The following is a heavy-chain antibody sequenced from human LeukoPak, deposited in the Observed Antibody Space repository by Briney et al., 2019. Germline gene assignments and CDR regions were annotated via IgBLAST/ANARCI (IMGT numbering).Heavy chain of an antibody. CDR3: ARGLGATTFADFDY. Sequence: GASVKVSCKASGYTFTSSGISWVRQAPGQRLEWMGWISPYNGNTSYAQKVQDRVTMTTDTSTSTAYMELRSLTSDDTAVYYCARGLGATTFADFDYWGQGTLVTVSS. D-gene: IGHD1-26*01. J-gene: IGHJ4*02. CDR1: GYTFTSSG. V-gene: IGHV1-18*01. CDR2: ISPYNGNT.